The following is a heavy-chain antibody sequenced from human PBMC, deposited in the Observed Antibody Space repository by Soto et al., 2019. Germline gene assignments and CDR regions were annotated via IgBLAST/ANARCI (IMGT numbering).Heavy chain of an antibody. J-gene: IGHJ4*02. V-gene: IGHV4-31*03. CDR3: ARAGIAARAALVLYFDY. D-gene: IGHD6-6*01. CDR2: IYYSGST. Sequence: SETLSLTCTVSGGSISSGGYYWSWIRQHPGKGLEWIGYIYYSGSTYYNPSLKSRVTISVDTSKNQFSLKLSSVTAADTAVYYCARAGIAARAALVLYFDYWGQGTLVTVSS. CDR1: GGSISSGGYY.